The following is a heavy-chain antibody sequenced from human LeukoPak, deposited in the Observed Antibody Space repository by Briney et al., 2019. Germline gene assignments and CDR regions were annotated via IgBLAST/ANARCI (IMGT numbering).Heavy chain of an antibody. Sequence: GGSLRLSCAASGFTFVIHDMSWVRQVPGKGLEWVSEISPDGSTTHYLDSVKGRFIISRDNSENTLYLQMNSLRAKDTTVYYCAGIHYWTKWGQGTLVTVSS. J-gene: IGHJ4*02. CDR1: GFTFVIHD. CDR2: ISPDGSTT. CDR3: AGIHYWTK. D-gene: IGHD2-8*01. V-gene: IGHV3-23*01.